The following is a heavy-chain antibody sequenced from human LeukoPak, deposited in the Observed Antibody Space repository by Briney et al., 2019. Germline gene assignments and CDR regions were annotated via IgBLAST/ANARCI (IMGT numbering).Heavy chain of an antibody. J-gene: IGHJ6*02. CDR3: ARGLMAASCYYYYYGMDV. CDR2: INHSGST. CDR1: GGSFSGYY. D-gene: IGHD2-8*01. Sequence: SETLSLTCAVYGGSFSGYYWSWIRQPPGKGLEWIGEINHSGSTNYNPSLKSRVTISVDTSKNQFSLKLSSVTAADTAVYYCARGLMAASCYYYYYGMDVWGQGTTVTVSS. V-gene: IGHV4-34*01.